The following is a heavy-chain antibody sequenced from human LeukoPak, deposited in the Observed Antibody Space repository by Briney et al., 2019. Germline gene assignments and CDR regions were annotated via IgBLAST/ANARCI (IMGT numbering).Heavy chain of an antibody. CDR3: ARGGGSGAYSWFDP. CDR1: GGSISSYY. V-gene: IGHV4-34*01. J-gene: IGHJ5*02. CDR2: INHSGST. Sequence: SETLSLTCTVSGGSISSYYWSWIRQPPGKGLEWIGEINHSGSTNYNPSLKSRVTISVDTSKNQFSLKLSSVTAADTAVYYCARGGGSGAYSWFDPWGQGTLVTVSS. D-gene: IGHD3-10*01.